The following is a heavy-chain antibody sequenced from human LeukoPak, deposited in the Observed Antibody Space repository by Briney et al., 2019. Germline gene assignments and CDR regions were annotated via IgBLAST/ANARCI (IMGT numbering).Heavy chain of an antibody. J-gene: IGHJ4*02. V-gene: IGHV3-7*03. D-gene: IGHD4-17*01. CDR1: GFTFSSYW. CDR3: ARDLYFGDGDY. CDR2: IKQDGSEK. Sequence: PGGSLRLSCVASGFTFSSYWMIWVRQAPGKGLEWVANIKQDGSEKYYVDSVKGRFTISRDNRKNSLYLQMNSLRADDTAVYYCARDLYFGDGDYWGQGTLVTVSS.